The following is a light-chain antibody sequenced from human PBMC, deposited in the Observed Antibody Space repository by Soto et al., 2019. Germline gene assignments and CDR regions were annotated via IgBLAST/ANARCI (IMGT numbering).Light chain of an antibody. Sequence: ETVMTQSPATLSVSPGERATLSCRASQSVNSNLAWYQQKLGQAPRVLIFGASTRATGIPARFSGSGSGTEFSLTINSLQSEDFAVYYCQEYNTWPWTFXQGTKVDIK. CDR1: QSVNSN. CDR2: GAS. J-gene: IGKJ1*01. V-gene: IGKV3-15*01. CDR3: QEYNTWPWT.